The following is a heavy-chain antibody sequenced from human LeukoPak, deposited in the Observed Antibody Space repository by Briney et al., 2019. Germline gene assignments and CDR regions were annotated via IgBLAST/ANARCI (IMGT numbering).Heavy chain of an antibody. D-gene: IGHD5-18*01. CDR3: ARRWIRLWYNWFDP. CDR2: INHSGST. CDR1: GGSFSGYY. Sequence: SETLSLTCAVYGGSFSGYYWSGIRQPPGKGLEWIGEINHSGSTNYNPSLKSRVTISVDTPKNQFSLKLSSVTAADTAVYYCARRWIRLWYNWFDPWGQGTLVTVSS. J-gene: IGHJ5*02. V-gene: IGHV4-34*01.